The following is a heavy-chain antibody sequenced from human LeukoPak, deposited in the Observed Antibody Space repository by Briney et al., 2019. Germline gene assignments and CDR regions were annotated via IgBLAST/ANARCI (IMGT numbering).Heavy chain of an antibody. CDR1: GYTFTSYY. Sequence: ASVKVSCKASGYTFTSYYMHWVRQAPGQGLEWMGIINPSGGSTSYAQKFQGRVTMTRDTSTSTVYMELRSLRSDDTAVYYCAREVANYYDSSGTYWYFDLWGRGTLVTVSS. J-gene: IGHJ2*01. CDR2: INPSGGST. V-gene: IGHV1-46*01. D-gene: IGHD3-22*01. CDR3: AREVANYYDSSGTYWYFDL.